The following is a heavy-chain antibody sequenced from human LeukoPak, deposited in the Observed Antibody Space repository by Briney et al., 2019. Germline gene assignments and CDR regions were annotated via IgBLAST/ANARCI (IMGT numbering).Heavy chain of an antibody. CDR3: ARKPGASSAQYYLDY. CDR1: GYIFTSYG. J-gene: IGHJ4*02. CDR2: ISPYNGNT. D-gene: IGHD3-22*01. Sequence: ASVKVSCKASGYIFTSYGISWVRQAPGQGLEWMGWISPYNGNTNYEQKVQGRVTMTTDTSTSTAYMELRSLRSDDTAVYYCARKPGASSAQYYLDYWGQGTLVTVSS. V-gene: IGHV1-18*01.